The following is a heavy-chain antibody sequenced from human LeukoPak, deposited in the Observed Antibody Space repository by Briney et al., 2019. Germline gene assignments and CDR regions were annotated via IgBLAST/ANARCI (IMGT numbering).Heavy chain of an antibody. Sequence: SETLSLTCTVSGGPISSYYWSWIRQPPGKGLEWIGYIYYSGSTNYNPSLKSRVTISVDTSKNQFSLKLSSVTAADTAVYYYARDGSGSYYLFDIWGQGTMVTVSS. CDR3: ARDGSGSYYLFDI. CDR1: GGPISSYY. CDR2: IYYSGST. J-gene: IGHJ3*02. D-gene: IGHD3-10*01. V-gene: IGHV4-59*01.